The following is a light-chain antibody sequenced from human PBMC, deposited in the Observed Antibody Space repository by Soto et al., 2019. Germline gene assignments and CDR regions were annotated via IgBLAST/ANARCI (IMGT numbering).Light chain of an antibody. J-gene: IGLJ3*02. V-gene: IGLV2-11*01. CDR1: SSDVGDYNY. Sequence: QSALTQPRSVSGSPGQSVTISCTGSSSDVGDYNYVSWYQHHPGKAPKLMIYGVSERPSGVPDRFSGSKSGNTASLTISGLQAEDVADYYCSSYAGRYTVVFGGGTKL. CDR3: SSYAGRYTVV. CDR2: GVS.